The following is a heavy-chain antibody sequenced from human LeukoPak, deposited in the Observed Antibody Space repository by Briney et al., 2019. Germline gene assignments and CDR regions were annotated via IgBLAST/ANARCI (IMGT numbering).Heavy chain of an antibody. D-gene: IGHD4/OR15-4a*01. Sequence: ASVKVSCTVSGYTLTELSMHWVRQAPGKGLEWMGGFDPEDGETIYAQKFQGRVTMTEDTSTDTAYMELSSLRSEDTAVYYCATGISDYGYFDYWGQGTLVTVSS. CDR1: GYTLTELS. V-gene: IGHV1-24*01. CDR3: ATGISDYGYFDY. J-gene: IGHJ4*02. CDR2: FDPEDGET.